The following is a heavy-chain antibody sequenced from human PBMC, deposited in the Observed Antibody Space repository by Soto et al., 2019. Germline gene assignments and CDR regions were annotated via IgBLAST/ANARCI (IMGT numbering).Heavy chain of an antibody. J-gene: IGHJ6*03. CDR1: GVTFSSFS. D-gene: IGHD6-6*01. V-gene: IGHV3-21*01. CDR2: ILSSGGSI. CDR3: VRDSGAQLVRRGFYYSYMDV. Sequence: EVQLVESGGGLVKPGGSLRLSCAASGVTFSSFSFNWVRQAPGKGLEWVSFILSSGGSIYYADSVKGRFTISRDNAKNSLYLQMNSLKDEDTAVYYCVRDSGAQLVRRGFYYSYMDVWGKGTTVTVSS.